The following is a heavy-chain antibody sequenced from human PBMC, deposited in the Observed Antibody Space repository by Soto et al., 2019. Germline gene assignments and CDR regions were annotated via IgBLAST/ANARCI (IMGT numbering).Heavy chain of an antibody. CDR1: GGSISSSSYY. CDR3: ARLRLYYYGSGSFSNFDY. V-gene: IGHV4-39*01. J-gene: IGHJ4*02. CDR2: IYYSGST. D-gene: IGHD3-10*01. Sequence: SETLSLTCTVSGGSISSSSYYWGWIRQPPGKGLEWIGSIYYSGSTYYNPSLKSRVTISVDTSKNEFSLNLSFVTAADTAVYYCARLRLYYYGSGSFSNFDYWGQGTLVTVSS.